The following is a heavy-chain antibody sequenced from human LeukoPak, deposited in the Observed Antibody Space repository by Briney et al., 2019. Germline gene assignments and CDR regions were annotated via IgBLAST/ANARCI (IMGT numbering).Heavy chain of an antibody. V-gene: IGHV1-2*02. J-gene: IGHJ3*02. CDR1: GYTFTGYY. CDR2: INPNSGGT. CDR3: ARDRIDCSSTSCYIYDAFDI. Sequence: ASVKVSCKASGYTFTGYYMHWVRQAPGQGLEWMGWINPNSGGTNYAQKFQGRVTMTRDTSISTAYMELSRLRSDDTAVYYCARDRIDCSSTSCYIYDAFDIWGQGTMVTVSS. D-gene: IGHD2-2*02.